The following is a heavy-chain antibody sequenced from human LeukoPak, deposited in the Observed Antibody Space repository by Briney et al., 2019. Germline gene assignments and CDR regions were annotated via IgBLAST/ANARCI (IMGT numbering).Heavy chain of an antibody. V-gene: IGHV3-30*02. CDR3: TFHYYDSSGPDAFDI. CDR1: GFTFSSYA. CDR2: IRYDGSNK. D-gene: IGHD3-22*01. Sequence: PGGPLRLSCAASGFTFSSYAMSWVRQAPGKGLEWVAFIRYDGSNKYYADSVKGRFTISRDNSKNTLFLQMNSLRAEDTAVYYCTFHYYDSSGPDAFDIWGQGTMVTVSS. J-gene: IGHJ3*02.